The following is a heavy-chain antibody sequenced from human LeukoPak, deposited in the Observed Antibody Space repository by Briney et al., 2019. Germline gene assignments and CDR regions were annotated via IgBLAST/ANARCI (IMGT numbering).Heavy chain of an antibody. V-gene: IGHV4-34*01. CDR2: ISHNEGT. CDR1: GVSLNDYY. D-gene: IGHD2-8*01. CDR3: ARIRCGHNSALCYNH. Sequence: PSETLSLTCAVYGVSLNDYYWSWIRQTPGKRLEWIGEISHNEGTRYNPSLKSRVTISVDTSKNHLSLRLTSVTAADTAVYYCARIRCGHNSALCYNHWGLGTLVTVSS. J-gene: IGHJ4*02.